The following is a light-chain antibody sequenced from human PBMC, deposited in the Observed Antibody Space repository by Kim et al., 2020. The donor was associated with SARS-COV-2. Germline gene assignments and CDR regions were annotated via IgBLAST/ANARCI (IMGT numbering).Light chain of an antibody. CDR2: EVS. V-gene: IGLV2-8*01. Sequence: GQSGTFACTGTSRDVGGYNYGSWYLQHPGKAPKLLIYEVSKRPSGVPDRFSGSKSGNTASLTVSGLQAEDEADYYCSSYAGSNNLVFGGGTQLTVL. J-gene: IGLJ2*01. CDR1: SRDVGGYNY. CDR3: SSYAGSNNLV.